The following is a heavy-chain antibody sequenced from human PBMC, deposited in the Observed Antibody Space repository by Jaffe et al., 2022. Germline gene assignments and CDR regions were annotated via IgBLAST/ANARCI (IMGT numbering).Heavy chain of an antibody. Sequence: EVQLLESGGGLVQPGGSLRLSCAASGFTFSSYAMSWVRQAPGKGLEWVSAISGSGGSTYYADSVKGRFTISRDNSKNTLYLQMNSLRAEDTAVYYCAKDPHCSSTSCYFPNWFDPWGQGTLVTVSS. CDR1: GFTFSSYA. CDR3: AKDPHCSSTSCYFPNWFDP. V-gene: IGHV3-23*01. D-gene: IGHD2-2*01. CDR2: ISGSGGST. J-gene: IGHJ5*02.